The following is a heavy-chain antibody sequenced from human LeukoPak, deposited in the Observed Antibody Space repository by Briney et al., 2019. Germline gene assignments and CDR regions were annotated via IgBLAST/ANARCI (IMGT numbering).Heavy chain of an antibody. CDR2: INPNSGGT. CDR3: ARGYGSSRGDYYYYMDV. J-gene: IGHJ6*03. D-gene: IGHD6-6*01. Sequence: ASVKVSCKASGYTFTGYYMHRVRQAPGQGLEWMGWINPNSGGTNYAQKFQGRVTMTRDTSTSTAYMELRSLRSDDTAVYYCARGYGSSRGDYYYYMDVWGKGTTVTVSS. CDR1: GYTFTGYY. V-gene: IGHV1-2*02.